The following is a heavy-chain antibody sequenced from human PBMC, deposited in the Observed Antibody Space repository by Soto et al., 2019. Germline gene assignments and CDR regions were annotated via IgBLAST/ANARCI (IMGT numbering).Heavy chain of an antibody. J-gene: IGHJ4*02. CDR1: GFTFSSYG. D-gene: IGHD2-21*01. V-gene: IGHV3-33*01. CDR3: ARGLHSPFDS. CDR2: IWYDVNNK. Sequence: PGGSLRLSCAASGFTFSSYGMHWVRQAPGKGLEWVAVIWYDVNNKYYADSVKGRFTISRDNSKNTLYVQMTSLRAEDTAIYYWARGLHSPFDSGARGTCVPVS.